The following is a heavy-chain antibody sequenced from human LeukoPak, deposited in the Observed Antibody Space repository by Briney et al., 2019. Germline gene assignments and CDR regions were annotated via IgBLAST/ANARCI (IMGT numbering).Heavy chain of an antibody. CDR3: ARGTVTAPDY. Sequence: PGGSLRLSCAASGFTVSVNYMSWVRQAPGEGLEWVSVISSGGSTSYADSVKGRFTISRDNSKNTLYLQMNSLRADDTAVYYCARGTVTAPDYWGQGTLVTVSS. J-gene: IGHJ4*02. V-gene: IGHV3-53*01. D-gene: IGHD2-21*02. CDR2: ISSGGST. CDR1: GFTVSVNY.